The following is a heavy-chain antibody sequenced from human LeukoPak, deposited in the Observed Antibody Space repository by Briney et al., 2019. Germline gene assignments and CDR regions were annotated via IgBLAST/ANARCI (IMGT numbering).Heavy chain of an antibody. J-gene: IGHJ4*02. Sequence: EASVKVSCKASGYTFTSYAMHWVRRAPGQRLEWMGWINAGNGNTKYSQKFQGRVTITRDTSASTAHMELSSLRSEDTAVYYCARPQAVAGFDYWGQGTLVTVSS. CDR3: ARPQAVAGFDY. CDR2: INAGNGNT. CDR1: GYTFTSYA. D-gene: IGHD6-19*01. V-gene: IGHV1-3*01.